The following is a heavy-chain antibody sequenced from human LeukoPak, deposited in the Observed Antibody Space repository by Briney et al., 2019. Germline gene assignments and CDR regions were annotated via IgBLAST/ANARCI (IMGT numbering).Heavy chain of an antibody. V-gene: IGHV5-51*01. J-gene: IGHJ5*02. Sequence: GESLKISCKGSGYSFTSYWIGWVRQMPGKGLEWMGIIYPGDSDTRYSPSFQGQVTISADKSISTAYLQWSGLKASDTAMYYCARRCSGGSCYNWFDPWGQGTLVTVSS. CDR1: GYSFTSYW. D-gene: IGHD2-15*01. CDR2: IYPGDSDT. CDR3: ARRCSGGSCYNWFDP.